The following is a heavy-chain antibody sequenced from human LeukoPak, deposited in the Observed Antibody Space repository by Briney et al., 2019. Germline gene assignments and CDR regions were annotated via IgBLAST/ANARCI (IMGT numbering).Heavy chain of an antibody. CDR3: ARGRSSDSDY. V-gene: IGHV4-34*01. J-gene: IGHJ4*02. Sequence: SETLSLTCAVYGGSFSGYYWSWIRQPPGKGLEWIGEINHSGSTNYNPSLKSRVTISVDTSKNQFSLKLSSVTAADTAVYYCARGRSSDSDYWGQGTLVTVSS. D-gene: IGHD6-6*01. CDR1: GGSFSGYY. CDR2: INHSGST.